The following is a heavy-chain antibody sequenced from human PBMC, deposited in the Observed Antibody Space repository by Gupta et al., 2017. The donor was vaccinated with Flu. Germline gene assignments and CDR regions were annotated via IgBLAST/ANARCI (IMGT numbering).Heavy chain of an antibody. CDR1: GFTFSNFW. CDR2: INADESEK. J-gene: IGHJ2*01. V-gene: IGHV3-7*01. CDR3: ARDVKGGFFDL. Sequence: EVQLVESGGGLVQPGGSLRLSCAASGFTFSNFWMAWVRQAPGKGLEWVANINADESEKYYVGSVRGRFTISRDSAKTSVYLQMNSLRAEDTAVYFCARDVKGGFFDLWGRGTLVTVSS.